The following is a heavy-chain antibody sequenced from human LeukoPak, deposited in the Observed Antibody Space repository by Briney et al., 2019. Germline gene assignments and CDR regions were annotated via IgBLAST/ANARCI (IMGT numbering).Heavy chain of an antibody. J-gene: IGHJ4*02. D-gene: IGHD2-15*01. CDR1: GFTFSGNA. CDR3: AGKVVVGGGGDCFDY. CDR2: ISGSGGNT. Sequence: GGSLRLSCAASGFTFSGNAMSWVRQAPGKGLEWVSAISGSGGNTYYEDSVKGRFTISRDNSKNTLYLQMNSLRVEDTAVYYWAGKVVVGGGGDCFDYWGQGTLVSVSS. V-gene: IGHV3-23*01.